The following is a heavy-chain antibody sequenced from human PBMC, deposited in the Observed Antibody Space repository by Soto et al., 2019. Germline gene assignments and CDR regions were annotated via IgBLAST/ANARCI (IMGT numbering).Heavy chain of an antibody. J-gene: IGHJ4*02. CDR3: AKDAGSTEYFFAS. Sequence: QVQVVESGGGGVQPGRSLRLSCAASGFTFRTYAMHWVRQAPGKGLEWVAVISHDGSNTDYGDSVKGRFTISRDNSKSTLSLQMNSLRPEYTGVYYCAKDAGSTEYFFASWGQGTLVSVSS. CDR1: GFTFRTYA. CDR2: ISHDGSNT. V-gene: IGHV3-30*18.